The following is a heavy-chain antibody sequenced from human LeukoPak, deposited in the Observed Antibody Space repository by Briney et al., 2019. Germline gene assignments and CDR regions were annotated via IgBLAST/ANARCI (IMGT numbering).Heavy chain of an antibody. CDR1: GYTFTDYY. CDR3: ARDVFAAFSTHHKFDP. CDR2: INPYSGGT. J-gene: IGHJ5*02. D-gene: IGHD3-10*02. Sequence: ASVKVSCKASGYTFTDYYMHWVRQAPGQGLEWMGWINPYSGGTDYAQKYQGRVTMTSDTSISTAYMELSRLESADTAIYYCARDVFAAFSTHHKFDPWGQGTLVTVSS. V-gene: IGHV1-2*02.